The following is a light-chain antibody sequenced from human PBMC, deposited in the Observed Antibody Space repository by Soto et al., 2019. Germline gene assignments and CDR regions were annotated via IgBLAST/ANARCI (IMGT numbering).Light chain of an antibody. CDR1: QSVSSY. V-gene: IGKV3-11*01. Sequence: IALTQSPATLSFSAVERATLSCRASQSVSSYLAWYQQKPGQAPRLLIYDASSRATGIPARFSGSGSGTDFTLTISSLEPEDFAVYYCQQRSNWLITFGQGTRLEIK. J-gene: IGKJ5*01. CDR2: DAS. CDR3: QQRSNWLIT.